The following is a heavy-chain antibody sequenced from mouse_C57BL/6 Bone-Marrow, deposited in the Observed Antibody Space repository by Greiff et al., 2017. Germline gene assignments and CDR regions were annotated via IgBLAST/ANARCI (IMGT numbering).Heavy chain of an antibody. V-gene: IGHV1-69*01. CDR2: IDPSDSYT. CDR1: GYTFTSYW. J-gene: IGHJ1*03. CDR3: ARNFITTVGDWYFDV. Sequence: QVQLQQPGAELVMPGASVKLSCKASGYTFTSYWMHWVKQRPGQGLEWIGEIDPSDSYTNYNQKFKGKSTLTVDKSSSTAYMQLSSLTSEDSAVYYCARNFITTVGDWYFDVWGTGTTVTVSS. D-gene: IGHD1-1*01.